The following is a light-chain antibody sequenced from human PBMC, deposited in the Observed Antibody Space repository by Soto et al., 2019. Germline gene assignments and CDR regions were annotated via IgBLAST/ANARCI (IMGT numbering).Light chain of an antibody. CDR3: QEYDNWPPEGT. Sequence: TVLTQSPATLSVSPGERASLSCRASQGVSINLAWYQQKPGQAPRLLIYGASTRATGIPARFSGSGSGTEFTLTINSLQSEDFAVYYCQEYDNWPPEGTFGQGTKVEV. V-gene: IGKV3-15*01. J-gene: IGKJ1*01. CDR2: GAS. CDR1: QGVSIN.